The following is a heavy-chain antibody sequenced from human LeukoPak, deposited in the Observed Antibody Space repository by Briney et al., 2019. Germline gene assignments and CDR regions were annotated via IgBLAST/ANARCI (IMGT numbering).Heavy chain of an antibody. Sequence: ASVKVSCKASGYTFTTYGISWVRLAPGQGREWMGWISAYNDNTNYAQKLQGRVTMTTDTSTSTAYMELRSLRSDDTAVYYCARDSYGYSYDYPPLESYYFDYWGQGTLVTVSS. D-gene: IGHD5-18*01. CDR3: ARDSYGYSYDYPPLESYYFDY. CDR1: GYTFTTYG. V-gene: IGHV1-18*01. CDR2: ISAYNDNT. J-gene: IGHJ4*02.